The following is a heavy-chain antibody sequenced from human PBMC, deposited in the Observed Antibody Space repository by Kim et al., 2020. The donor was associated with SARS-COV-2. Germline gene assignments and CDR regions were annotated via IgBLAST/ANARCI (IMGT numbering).Heavy chain of an antibody. V-gene: IGHV4-31*03. D-gene: IGHD3-9*01. J-gene: IGHJ4*02. Sequence: SETLSLTCTVSGGPISSGGYYWSWIRQHPGKGLEWIGYIYYSGSTYYNPSLKSRVTISVDTSKNQFSLKLSSVTAADTAVYYCARAGYPSGYFDYWGQGTLVTVSS. CDR3: ARAGYPSGYFDY. CDR2: IYYSGST. CDR1: GGPISSGGYY.